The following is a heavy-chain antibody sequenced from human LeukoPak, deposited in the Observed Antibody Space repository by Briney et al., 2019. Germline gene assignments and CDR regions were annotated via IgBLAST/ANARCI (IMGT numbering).Heavy chain of an antibody. D-gene: IGHD3-10*01. CDR2: IYDSGST. Sequence: SETLSLTCTVSGGSISSSPYYWVWIRQPPGKGLEWIGSIYDSGSTSYNPSLKTRVSISVGTSKNQFSLKLRSVTAADTADYYCARRSSADSESPYWGQGTLVTVSS. CDR1: GGSISSSPYY. V-gene: IGHV4-39*01. J-gene: IGHJ4*02. CDR3: ARRSSADSESPY.